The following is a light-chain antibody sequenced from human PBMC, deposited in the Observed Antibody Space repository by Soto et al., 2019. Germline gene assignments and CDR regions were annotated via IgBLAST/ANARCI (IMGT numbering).Light chain of an antibody. CDR2: AAS. J-gene: IGKJ1*01. V-gene: IGKV1-39*01. CDR1: QSSSNY. CDR3: QQSYSTLWT. Sequence: DIQMTQSPSSLSASVGDRVTITCRASQSSSNYLNWYQQKPGRAPKLLIYAASSLQTGVPSRFSGSGSGTDFTLTISSLQPEDFATYYCQQSYSTLWTFGQGTKVEIK.